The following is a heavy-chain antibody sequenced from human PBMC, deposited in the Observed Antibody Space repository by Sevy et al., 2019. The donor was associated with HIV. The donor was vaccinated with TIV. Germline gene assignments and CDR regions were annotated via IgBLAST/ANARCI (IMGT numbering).Heavy chain of an antibody. CDR3: ARLTIFGVPTENWFDP. Sequence: SETLSLTCTVSGGSISNNNYYWVWIRQPPGKGLEWIGGIYYNGRTYYNPSLKSPVTIYVDTSRNQFSLRLTSVTAADTAVYYCARLTIFGVPTENWFDPWGQGTLVTVSS. CDR1: GGSISNNNYY. V-gene: IGHV4-39*01. CDR2: IYYNGRT. J-gene: IGHJ5*02. D-gene: IGHD3-3*01.